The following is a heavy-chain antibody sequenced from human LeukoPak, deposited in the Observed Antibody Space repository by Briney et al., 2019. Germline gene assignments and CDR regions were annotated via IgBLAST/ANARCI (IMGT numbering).Heavy chain of an antibody. CDR2: IYTSGST. V-gene: IGHV4-4*09. Sequence: PSETLSLTCTVSGGSISSYYWSWIRQPPGKGLEWIGYIYTSGSTNYNPSLKSRVTISVDTSKNQFSLKLSSVTAADTAVYYCARGGNADYYYGMDVWGQGTTVTVSS. D-gene: IGHD4-23*01. CDR3: ARGGNADYYYGMDV. J-gene: IGHJ6*02. CDR1: GGSISSYY.